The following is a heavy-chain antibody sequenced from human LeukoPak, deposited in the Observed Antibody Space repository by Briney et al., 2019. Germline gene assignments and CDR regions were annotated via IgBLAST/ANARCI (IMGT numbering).Heavy chain of an antibody. J-gene: IGHJ4*02. CDR2: IYYSGST. D-gene: IGHD3-22*01. V-gene: IGHV4-59*01. CDR1: GGSISSYY. CDR3: ARGGVYDSSGYHFDY. Sequence: PSETLSLTCTVSGGSISSYYWSWIRQPPGKGLEWIGYIYYSGSTNYNPSLKSRVTISVDTSKNQFSLKLSSVTAADTAVYYCARGGVYDSSGYHFDYWGQGTLVTVSS.